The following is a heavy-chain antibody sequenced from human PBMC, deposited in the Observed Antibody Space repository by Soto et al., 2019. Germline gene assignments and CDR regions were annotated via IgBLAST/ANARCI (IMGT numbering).Heavy chain of an antibody. D-gene: IGHD3-16*01. V-gene: IGHV3-11*05. CDR1: GFTFSDYY. Sequence: QVQLVESGGGLVKPGGSLRLSCATSGFTFSDYYMTWIRQAPGEGLESLSYIIGNSLYIEYADSVRGQFTISRYSAKNSLFLHMASLRGADAAVYYCTRDPRLGDYWGQGTLVTVSS. CDR3: TRDPRLGDY. CDR2: IIGNSLYI. J-gene: IGHJ4*02.